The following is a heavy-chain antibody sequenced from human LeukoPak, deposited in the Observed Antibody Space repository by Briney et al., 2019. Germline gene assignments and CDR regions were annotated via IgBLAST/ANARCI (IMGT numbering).Heavy chain of an antibody. CDR1: GYSFTSYW. V-gene: IGHV5-51*01. Sequence: GESLKISCKGSGYSFTSYWIGWVRQMPGKGLEWMGIIYPDDSDTRYSPSFQGQVTISADKSISTAYLQWSSLKASDTAMYYCASDILHCSGGSCYSFDAFDIWGQGTMVTVSS. CDR3: ASDILHCSGGSCYSFDAFDI. D-gene: IGHD2-15*01. CDR2: IYPDDSDT. J-gene: IGHJ3*02.